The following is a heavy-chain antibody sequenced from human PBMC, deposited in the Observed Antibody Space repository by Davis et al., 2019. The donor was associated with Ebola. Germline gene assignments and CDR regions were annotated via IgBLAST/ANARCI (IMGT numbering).Heavy chain of an antibody. J-gene: IGHJ4*02. CDR3: ARAQFPTTSDH. V-gene: IGHV1-18*04. CDR1: GYTFTNYG. CDR2: INPHNGNT. Sequence: AASVKVSCKTSGYTFTNYGITWVRQAPGQGLEWMGWINPHNGNTNYAQNVQGRVIMTTDTATTTACMEVGGLRSDDTAVYYCARAQFPTTSDHWGQGTLVTVSS. D-gene: IGHD1-1*01.